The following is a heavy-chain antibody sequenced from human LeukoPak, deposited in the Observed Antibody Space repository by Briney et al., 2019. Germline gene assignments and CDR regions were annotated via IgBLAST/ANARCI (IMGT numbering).Heavy chain of an antibody. CDR2: ISYRGST. CDR3: ARDLVTVTKGFDI. CDR1: GDSFSSHY. Sequence: SETLSLTCTVSGDSFSSHYWTWMRQPPGKGLEWIGYISYRGSTNYKPSLKSRLTISIDTSKNQFSLRLSSVTAADTAVYYCARDLVTVTKGFDIWGQGTMVSVSS. D-gene: IGHD4-17*01. V-gene: IGHV4-59*11. J-gene: IGHJ3*02.